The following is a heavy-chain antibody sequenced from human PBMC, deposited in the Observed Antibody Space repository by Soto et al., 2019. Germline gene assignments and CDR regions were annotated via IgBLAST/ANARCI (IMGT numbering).Heavy chain of an antibody. CDR2: INPDNGNT. CDR1: GYTFTRYT. V-gene: IGHV1-3*01. Sequence: ASVKVSCKTSGYTFTRYTMNWVRQAPGQRLEWMGWINPDNGNTKSSQKFQDRVIITRDTSASTAYMDLSSLRSEDTAVYYCARGIATGQLDPWGQGTLVTVSS. J-gene: IGHJ5*02. D-gene: IGHD2-15*01. CDR3: ARGIATGQLDP.